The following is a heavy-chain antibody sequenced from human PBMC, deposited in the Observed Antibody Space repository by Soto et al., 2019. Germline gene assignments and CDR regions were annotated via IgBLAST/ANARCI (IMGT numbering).Heavy chain of an antibody. J-gene: IGHJ4*02. Sequence: ASVKVSCKASGYTFTGYYMHWVRQAPGQGLEWMGWINPNSGGTNYAQKFQGRVTMTRDTSISTAYMELSKLRSDDTAVYYCARDPRSTYYGSGNFDYWGQGTLVTVSS. CDR3: ARDPRSTYYGSGNFDY. CDR1: GYTFTGYY. CDR2: INPNSGGT. D-gene: IGHD3-10*01. V-gene: IGHV1-2*02.